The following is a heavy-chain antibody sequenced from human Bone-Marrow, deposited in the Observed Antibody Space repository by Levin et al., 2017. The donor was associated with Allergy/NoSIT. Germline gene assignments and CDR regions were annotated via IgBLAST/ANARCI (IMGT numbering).Heavy chain of an antibody. CDR3: ARDSYYGSGSHYYYYGMDV. V-gene: IGHV1-69*01. CDR2: IIPIFGTA. Sequence: KISCKASGGTFSCYAISWVRQAPGQGLEWMGGIIPIFGTANYAQKFQGRVTITADESTSTAYMELSSLRSEDTAVYYCARDSYYGSGSHYYYYGMDVWGQGTTVTVSS. J-gene: IGHJ6*02. D-gene: IGHD3-10*01. CDR1: GGTFSCYA.